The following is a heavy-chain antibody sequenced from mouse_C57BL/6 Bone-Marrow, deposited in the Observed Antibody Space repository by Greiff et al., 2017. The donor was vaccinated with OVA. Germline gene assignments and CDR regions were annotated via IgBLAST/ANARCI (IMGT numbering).Heavy chain of an antibody. J-gene: IGHJ1*03. CDR2: IDPENGDT. D-gene: IGHD1-1*01. CDR3: TTRYDGSSPWYFEV. CDR1: GFNIKDDY. Sequence: EVQLQQSGAELVRPGASVKLSCTASGFNIKDDYMPWVKQRPEQGLEWIGWIDPENGDTEYASKFQGKATITADTSANTAYLQFSRLTVEDTAVDYGTTRYDGSSPWYFEVWGTGTTVTVSS. V-gene: IGHV14-4*01.